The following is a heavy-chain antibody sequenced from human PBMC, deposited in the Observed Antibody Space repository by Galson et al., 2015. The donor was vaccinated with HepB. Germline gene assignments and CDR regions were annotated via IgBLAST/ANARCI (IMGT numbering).Heavy chain of an antibody. V-gene: IGHV1-69*10. D-gene: IGHD3-9*01. Sequence: SVKVSCKASGGTFSSYAISWVRQAPGQGLEWMGGIIPILGIANYAQKFQGRVTITADKSTSTAYMELSSLRSEDTAVYYCARARYYDILTGYHHYYYYYMDVWGKGTTVTVSS. CDR3: ARARYYDILTGYHHYYYYYMDV. J-gene: IGHJ6*03. CDR2: IIPILGIA. CDR1: GGTFSSYA.